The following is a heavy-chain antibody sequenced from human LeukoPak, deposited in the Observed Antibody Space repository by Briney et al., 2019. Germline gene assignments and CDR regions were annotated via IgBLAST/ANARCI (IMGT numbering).Heavy chain of an antibody. J-gene: IGHJ4*02. CDR3: ARGMWIQPCDY. CDR2: IYTSGST. CDR1: GGAITSYY. D-gene: IGHD5-18*01. V-gene: IGHV4-4*07. Sequence: SETLSLTCTVSGGAITSYYWSWIRQPAGKGLEWIGRIYTSGSTNYNPSLKSRVTMSVDTSKNQFSLKLSSVTAADTAVYYCARGMWIQPCDYWGQGTLVTVSS.